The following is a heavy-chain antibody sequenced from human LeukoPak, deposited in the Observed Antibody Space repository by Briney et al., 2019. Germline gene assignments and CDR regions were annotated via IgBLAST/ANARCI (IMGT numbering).Heavy chain of an antibody. J-gene: IGHJ4*02. D-gene: IGHD1-26*01. CDR2: SYSGGSS. CDR3: AIRYSGSYNDY. CDR1: GFTVSTNY. Sequence: GGSLRLSCAASGFTVSTNYMSWVRQAPGKGLEWVSVSYSGGSSYYADSVKGRFTISRDNSKNTLYLQMNSLRAEDTAVYYCAIRYSGSYNDYWGQGTLVTVSS. V-gene: IGHV3-53*01.